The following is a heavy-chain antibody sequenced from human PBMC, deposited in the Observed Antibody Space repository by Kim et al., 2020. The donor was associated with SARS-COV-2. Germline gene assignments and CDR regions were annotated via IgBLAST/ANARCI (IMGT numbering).Heavy chain of an antibody. V-gene: IGHV3-23*01. J-gene: IGHJ4*02. CDR1: GFTFSRYA. CDR2: VNNGGNA. CDR3: AKDHPSSGWPTFDS. Sequence: GGSLRLSCAASGFTFSRYAMSWVRQAPGKGPEWIAAVNNGGNAYYANSAKGRFTVSRDNNRKTLDLQMKSLTAEDTAPYFCAKDHPSSGWPTFDSWGQGT. D-gene: IGHD6-19*01.